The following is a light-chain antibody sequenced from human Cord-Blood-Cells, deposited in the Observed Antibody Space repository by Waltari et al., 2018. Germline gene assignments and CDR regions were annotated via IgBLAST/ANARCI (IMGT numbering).Light chain of an antibody. CDR3: QQYNNWPPLT. CDR1: QSVSSN. J-gene: IGKJ4*01. Sequence: TVTTQPPATLSVSPGERATLPCRASQSVSSNLAWYQQKPGQAPRLLIYGASTRATGIPARFSGSGSGTEFTLTISSLQSEDFAVYYCQQYNNWPPLTFGGGTKVEIK. CDR2: GAS. V-gene: IGKV3-15*01.